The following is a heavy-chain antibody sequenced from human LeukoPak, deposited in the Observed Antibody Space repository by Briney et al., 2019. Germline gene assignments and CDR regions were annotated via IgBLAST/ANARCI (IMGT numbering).Heavy chain of an antibody. CDR2: ISAYNGNT. CDR3: ARDGVVVAFVPDHWFDP. V-gene: IGHV1-18*01. Sequence: ASVKVSCKASGYTFTSYGISWVRQAPGQGLEWMGWISAYNGNTNYAQKLQGRVTMTTDTSTSTAYMELRSLRSDDTAVYYCARDGVVVAFVPDHWFDPWGQGTLVTVSS. J-gene: IGHJ5*02. D-gene: IGHD2-15*01. CDR1: GYTFTSYG.